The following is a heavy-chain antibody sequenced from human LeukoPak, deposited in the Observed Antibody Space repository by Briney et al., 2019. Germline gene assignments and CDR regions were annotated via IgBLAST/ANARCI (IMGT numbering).Heavy chain of an antibody. J-gene: IGHJ1*01. CDR2: VIVSGGNT. Sequence: GGSLRLSCAASGFTFNNYAMSWVRQAPGKGLEWVSTVIVSGGNTYYEDSVKGRFTISRSNSKNTLYLQMNSLRVAATAVYYCARAKGEVVTFHLRYLLYWGQGTLVTVSS. CDR3: ARAKGEVVTFHLRYLLY. CDR1: GFTFNNYA. V-gene: IGHV3-23*01. D-gene: IGHD4-23*01.